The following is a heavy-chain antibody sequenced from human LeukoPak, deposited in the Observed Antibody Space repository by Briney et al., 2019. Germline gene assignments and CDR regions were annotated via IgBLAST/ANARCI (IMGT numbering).Heavy chain of an antibody. CDR1: VDTVSVNA. V-gene: IGHV3-23*01. J-gene: IGHJ6*03. CDR3: EKVQGLYDITRFAGAGNYYYYIDV. CDR2: ISGRCGST. Sequence: PGGSLRLPCATSVDTVSVNAISAVPQAPGKGLEWVSAISGRCGSTYYADSVKGRFTISRDNSKHTLHLQKNSLRAEDTAVYYCEKVQGLYDITRFAGAGNYYYYIDVWGKGTMVTVSS. D-gene: IGHD6-13*01.